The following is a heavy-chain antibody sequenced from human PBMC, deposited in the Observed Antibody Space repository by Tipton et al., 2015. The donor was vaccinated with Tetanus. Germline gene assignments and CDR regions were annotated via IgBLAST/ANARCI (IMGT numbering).Heavy chain of an antibody. J-gene: IGHJ4*02. CDR1: GGSISAYY. D-gene: IGHD1-1*01. CDR3: ARDTTRGGFDS. Sequence: LRLSCSVSGGSISAYYWSWIRQSPGRGLEWIGQIYHSGSTDYNPALKSRVTMSVDVPKNQFSLRLRSVTAADTAVYYCARDTTRGGFDSWGQGALVPVSA. V-gene: IGHV4-59*01. CDR2: IYHSGST.